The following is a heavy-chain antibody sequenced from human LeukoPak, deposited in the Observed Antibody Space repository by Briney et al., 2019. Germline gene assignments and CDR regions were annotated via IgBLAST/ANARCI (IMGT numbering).Heavy chain of an antibody. D-gene: IGHD6-19*01. CDR3: ARDSTGAGTVPPDY. Sequence: ASVKVSCKASGYSFNTYGISWVRQAPGQGLEWMGWISANNGNTNYTQKLQGRVTMTTDTPTSTAYMELRSLRSDDTAVYYCARDSTGAGTVPPDYWGQGTLVTVSS. CDR1: GYSFNTYG. V-gene: IGHV1-18*01. CDR2: ISANNGNT. J-gene: IGHJ4*02.